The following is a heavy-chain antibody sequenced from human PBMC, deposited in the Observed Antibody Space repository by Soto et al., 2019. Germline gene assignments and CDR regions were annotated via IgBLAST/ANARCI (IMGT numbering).Heavy chain of an antibody. D-gene: IGHD6-13*01. V-gene: IGHV3-7*01. CDR3: ARVRSREDYFDY. J-gene: IGHJ4*02. Sequence: PGGSLRLSCAASGFTCSSYWRSWVRQAPGKGLEWVANIKQDGSEKYYVDSVKGRFTISRDNAKNSLYLQMNSLRAEDTAVYYCARVRSREDYFDYWGQGTLVTVSS. CDR1: GFTCSSYW. CDR2: IKQDGSEK.